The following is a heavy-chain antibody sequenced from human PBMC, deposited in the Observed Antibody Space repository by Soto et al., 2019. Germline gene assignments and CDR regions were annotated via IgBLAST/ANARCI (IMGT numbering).Heavy chain of an antibody. CDR3: ARVQRLGYCSSTSCRGYYFDY. Sequence: QVPLVQSGAEVKKPGASVKVSCKASGYTFTSYAMHWVRQAPGQRLEWMGWINAGNGNTKYSQKFQGRVTITRDTSASTAYMELSSLRSEDTAVYYCARVQRLGYCSSTSCRGYYFDYWGQGTLVTVSS. CDR2: INAGNGNT. CDR1: GYTFTSYA. D-gene: IGHD2-2*03. V-gene: IGHV1-3*01. J-gene: IGHJ4*02.